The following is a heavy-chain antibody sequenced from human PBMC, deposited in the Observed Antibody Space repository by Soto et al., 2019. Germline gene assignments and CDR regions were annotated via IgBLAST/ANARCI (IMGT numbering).Heavy chain of an antibody. V-gene: IGHV4-31*03. CDR2: IYRSGNA. Sequence: QMQLQESGAGLVKPSQTLSLICTVSGGSISVGGYYWSWIRQHPGKGLEWIGYIYRSGNAYYNPSVKSRVAISVDTSKTQLSLKVSSVTVADTAVYYCARKHAFSSGSSYYAGLAVWGQGTSVTVSS. D-gene: IGHD3-3*01. CDR1: GGSISVGGYY. J-gene: IGHJ6*02. CDR3: ARKHAFSSGSSYYAGLAV.